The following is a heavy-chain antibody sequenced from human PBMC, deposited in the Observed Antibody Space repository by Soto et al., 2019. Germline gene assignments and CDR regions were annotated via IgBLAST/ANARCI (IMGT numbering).Heavy chain of an antibody. J-gene: IGHJ4*02. V-gene: IGHV3-30-3*01. CDR1: GFTFSSYA. CDR2: ISYDGSNK. Sequence: QVQLVESGGGVVQPGRSLRLSCAASGFTFSSYAMHWVRQAPGKGLEWVAVISYDGSNKYYADSVKGRFTISRDNSKNTLYLQMNSLRAEDTAVYYCARTPIYGDFRFDYWGKGTLVTVSS. D-gene: IGHD4-17*01. CDR3: ARTPIYGDFRFDY.